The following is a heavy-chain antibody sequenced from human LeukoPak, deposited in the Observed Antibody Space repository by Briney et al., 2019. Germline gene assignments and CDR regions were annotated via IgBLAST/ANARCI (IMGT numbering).Heavy chain of an antibody. Sequence: GGSLRLSCAASGFTFSSDSMNWVRQAPGEGLEWLSSISSSSSTIYYADSVKGRFTISRDNAKNSLYLQMNSLRAEETAAYFCARDVRTDYYDSSGYLDYWGQGPLVTVSS. CDR1: GFTFSSDS. J-gene: IGHJ4*02. CDR2: ISSSSSTI. CDR3: ARDVRTDYYDSSGYLDY. D-gene: IGHD3-22*01. V-gene: IGHV3-48*01.